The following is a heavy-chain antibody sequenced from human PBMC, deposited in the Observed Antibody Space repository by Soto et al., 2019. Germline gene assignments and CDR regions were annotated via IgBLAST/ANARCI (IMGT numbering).Heavy chain of an antibody. J-gene: IGHJ6*02. CDR2: ISSSSSYI. D-gene: IGHD3-3*01. CDR3: ARDYDFWSGYRLWGCGMDV. V-gene: IGHV3-21*01. Sequence: EVQLVESGGGLVQPGGSLRLSCAASGFTFSSYSMNWVRQAPGKGLAWVSSISSSSSYIYYADSVKGRFTISRDNAKNSLYLQMNSLRAEDTAVYYCARDYDFWSGYRLWGCGMDVWGQGTTVTVSS. CDR1: GFTFSSYS.